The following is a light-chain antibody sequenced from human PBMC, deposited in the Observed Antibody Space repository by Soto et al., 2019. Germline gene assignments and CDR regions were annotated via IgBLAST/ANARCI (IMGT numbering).Light chain of an antibody. J-gene: IGLJ1*01. CDR1: SSDVGAYNY. CDR3: SSYTSSSIYV. CDR2: DVT. V-gene: IGLV2-14*01. Sequence: QSALTQPASVSGSPGQSITISCTGTSSDVGAYNYVSWYQQHPGKAPELIIFDVTNRPSGVSNRFSGSKSGNTASLTISGLQAEDETDYYCSSYTSSSIYVFGTGTQLTVL.